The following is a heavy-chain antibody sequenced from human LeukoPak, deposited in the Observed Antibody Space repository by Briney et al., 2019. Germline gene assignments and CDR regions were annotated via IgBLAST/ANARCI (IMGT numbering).Heavy chain of an antibody. Sequence: ASVKVSCKASGYTFTSHAMHWVRQAPGQRLEWMGWINPGNGNTKYSQKFQGRVTITRDTSASTAYMELSSLTSEDTAVYYCANWAGTPAGYFSGPLDYWGQGTLVTVSS. CDR1: GYTFTSHA. J-gene: IGHJ4*02. V-gene: IGHV1-3*01. CDR3: ANWAGTPAGYFSGPLDY. CDR2: INPGNGNT. D-gene: IGHD6-19*01.